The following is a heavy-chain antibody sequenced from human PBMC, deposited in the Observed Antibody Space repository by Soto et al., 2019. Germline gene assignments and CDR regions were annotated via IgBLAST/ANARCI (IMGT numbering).Heavy chain of an antibody. D-gene: IGHD2-15*01. CDR1: GGSISSSSYY. CDR3: ARSTGGSSYELSSNYYYYYYMDV. J-gene: IGHJ6*03. V-gene: IGHV4-39*01. CDR2: IYYSGST. Sequence: SETLSLTCTVSGGSISSSSYYWGWIRQPPGKGLEWIGSIYYSGSTYYNPSLKSRVTISVDTSKNQFSLKLSSVTAADTAVYYCARSTGGSSYELSSNYYYYYYMDVWGKGTTVTVSS.